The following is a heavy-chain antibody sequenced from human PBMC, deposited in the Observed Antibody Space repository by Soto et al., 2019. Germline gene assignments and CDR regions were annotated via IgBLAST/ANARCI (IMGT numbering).Heavy chain of an antibody. CDR3: ARDGPVKSYDYYYGMDV. D-gene: IGHD4-4*01. CDR2: IIPIFGTA. CDR1: GGTFSSYA. V-gene: IGHV1-69*01. Sequence: QVQLVQSGAEVKKPGSSVKVSCKASGGTFSSYAISWVRQAPGQGLEWMGGIIPIFGTANYAQKFQGRVTITADESTSTAYMELSSLRSEDTAVYYCARDGPVKSYDYYYGMDVWGQGTTVTVSS. J-gene: IGHJ6*02.